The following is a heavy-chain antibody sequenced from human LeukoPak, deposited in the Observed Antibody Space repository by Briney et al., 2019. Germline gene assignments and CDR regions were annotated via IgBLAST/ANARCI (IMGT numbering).Heavy chain of an antibody. D-gene: IGHD5-18*01. J-gene: IGHJ4*02. CDR3: ARDLERGYSYGYGV. CDR1: GFTVSSNY. CDR2: IYSGGST. Sequence: GGSLRLSCEASGFTVSSNYMSWVRQAPGKGLEWVSVIYSGGSTYYADSVKGRFTISRDNSKNTLYLQMNSLRAEDTAVYYCARDLERGYSYGYGVWGQGTLVTVSS. V-gene: IGHV3-66*01.